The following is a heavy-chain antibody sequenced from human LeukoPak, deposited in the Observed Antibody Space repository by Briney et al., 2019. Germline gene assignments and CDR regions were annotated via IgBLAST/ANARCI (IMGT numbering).Heavy chain of an antibody. D-gene: IGHD5-18*01. Sequence: SVKVSCKTSGGTFSSYAISWVRQAPGQGLEWMGRIIPILGIANYAQKFQGRVTITADKSTSTAYMELSSLRSEDTAVSYCVTFRVGGYGWADRYFDYWGQGPLVTVSS. CDR3: VTFRVGGYGWADRYFDY. J-gene: IGHJ4*02. CDR1: GGTFSSYA. V-gene: IGHV1-69*04. CDR2: IIPILGIA.